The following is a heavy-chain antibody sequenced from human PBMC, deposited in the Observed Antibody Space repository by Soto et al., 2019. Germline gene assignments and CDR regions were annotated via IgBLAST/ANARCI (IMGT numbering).Heavy chain of an antibody. Sequence: EVPLLESGGGLVQPGGSLRLSYAASGFTFSTYAMSWVRQAPGKGLEWVSTIDNSGGITYYADSVKGRFTISRDNSKNTQYLQMNSLRAEDTAVDYCANGGYDYGFLFDCWGPGTLVTVSS. CDR3: ANGGYDYGFLFDC. J-gene: IGHJ4*02. V-gene: IGHV3-23*05. CDR1: GFTFSTYA. D-gene: IGHD3-10*01. CDR2: IDNSGGIT.